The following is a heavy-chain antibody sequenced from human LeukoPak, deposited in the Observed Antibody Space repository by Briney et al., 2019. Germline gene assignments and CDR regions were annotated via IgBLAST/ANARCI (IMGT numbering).Heavy chain of an antibody. CDR2: IYYSGSP. D-gene: IGHD3-22*01. CDR1: GGPKNSGDDH. J-gene: IGHJ6*02. CDR3: ARDFSVVVVPGRDYYYYGMDV. V-gene: IGHV4-30-4*01. Sequence: SHTLSLMCSVSGGPKNSGDDHGSWIRQPPGRGLEWIGYIYYSGSPYYNPSLKSRVTISVDTSKNQFSLKLSSATAADTAVYYCARDFSVVVVPGRDYYYYGMDVWGQGTTVTVSS.